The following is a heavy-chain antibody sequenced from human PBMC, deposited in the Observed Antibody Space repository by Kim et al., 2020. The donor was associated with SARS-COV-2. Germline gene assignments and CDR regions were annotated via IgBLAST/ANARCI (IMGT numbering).Heavy chain of an antibody. J-gene: IGHJ4*02. D-gene: IGHD6-6*01. CDR3: ARAESLFKGTAARPNY. CDR1: GYSFTSYW. Sequence: GESLKISCKGSGYSFTSYWISWVRQMPGKGLEWMGRIDPSDSYTNYSPSFQGHVTISADKSISTAYLQWSSLKASDTAMYYCARAESLFKGTAARPNYWGQGTLVTVSS. V-gene: IGHV5-10-1*01. CDR2: IDPSDSYT.